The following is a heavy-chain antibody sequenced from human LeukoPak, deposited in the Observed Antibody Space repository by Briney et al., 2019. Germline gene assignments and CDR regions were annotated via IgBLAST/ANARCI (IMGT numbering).Heavy chain of an antibody. V-gene: IGHV3-9*01. D-gene: IGHD6-19*01. J-gene: IGHJ4*02. CDR1: GFTFDEYA. CDR2: ISWNSGSK. Sequence: GRSLRLSCAASGFTFDEYAMHWVRHAPGKGLEWVSGISWNSGSKGYVGSVKGRFTISRDNAKNSLYLQMNSLRSEDTALYYCAKDNIRIVVAGTIDYWGQGTLVSVSS. CDR3: AKDNIRIVVAGTIDY.